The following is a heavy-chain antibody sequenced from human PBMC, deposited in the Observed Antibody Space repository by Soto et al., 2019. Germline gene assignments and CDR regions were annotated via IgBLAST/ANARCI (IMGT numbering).Heavy chain of an antibody. D-gene: IGHD2-21*01. Sequence: SETLSLTCTVSGVSITSHYWTWIRQPPGKGLEWIGNIHYSGSTNYSPSLKGRVIISVDTSENQSSLKLSSVTTADTAVYYCTVGGAGHTFDCWGQGTQVTVSS. V-gene: IGHV4-59*11. CDR3: TVGGAGHTFDC. CDR1: GVSITSHY. J-gene: IGHJ4*02. CDR2: IHYSGST.